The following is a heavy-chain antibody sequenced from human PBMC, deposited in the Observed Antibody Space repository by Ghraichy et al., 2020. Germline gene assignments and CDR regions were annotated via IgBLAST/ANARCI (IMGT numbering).Heavy chain of an antibody. V-gene: IGHV4-59*01. D-gene: IGHD2-21*02. CDR2: IFYTGTA. J-gene: IGHJ4*02. Sequence: QTLSLTCSVSGGSMSPFHWSWVRKSPGKGLEWIGNIFYTGTATYNSALKSRVTISIDTSTNQFSLKLRSMTAADTAVYYCARVMTSYCGGDCYSHYFAFWGQGTLVTASS. CDR1: GGSMSPFH. CDR3: ARVMTSYCGGDCYSHYFAF.